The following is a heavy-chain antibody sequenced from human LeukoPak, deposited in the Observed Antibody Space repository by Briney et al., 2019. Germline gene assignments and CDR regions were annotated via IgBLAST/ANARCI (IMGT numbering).Heavy chain of an antibody. J-gene: IGHJ3*02. V-gene: IGHV3-21*01. Sequence: TGGSLRLSCAASGFTFSSYSMKWVRQAPGKGLEWVSSISSSSSHIYYADSVKGRFTISRDNAKNSLYLQMNSLRAEDTAVYYCARGLRLNKGADAFDIWGQGTMVTVSS. CDR2: ISSSSSHI. CDR1: GFTFSSYS. CDR3: ARGLRLNKGADAFDI. D-gene: IGHD3-3*01.